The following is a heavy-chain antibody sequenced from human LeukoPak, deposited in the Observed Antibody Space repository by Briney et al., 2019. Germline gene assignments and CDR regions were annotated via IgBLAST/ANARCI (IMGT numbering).Heavy chain of an antibody. J-gene: IGHJ4*02. CDR1: GGSIRGYY. CDR3: ASFPPAGKRFVWGSYRDY. CDR2: IYYSGST. V-gene: IGHV4-59*01. Sequence: SETLSLTCTVSGGSIRGYYWSWTRQSPGKGLEWIGYIYYSGSTNYNPSLKSRVTISVDTSKNQFSLKLSSVTAADTAVYYCASFPPAGKRFVWGSYRDYWGQGTLVTVSS. D-gene: IGHD3-16*01.